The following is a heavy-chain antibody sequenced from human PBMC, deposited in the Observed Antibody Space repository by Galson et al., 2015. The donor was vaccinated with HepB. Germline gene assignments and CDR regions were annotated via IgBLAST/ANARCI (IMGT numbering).Heavy chain of an antibody. V-gene: IGHV1-69*13. J-gene: IGHJ4*02. CDR3: ARMGLRFLEWLPPN. Sequence: SVKVSCKVSGYTLTELSMHWVRQAPGKGLEWMGGIIPIFGTANYAQKFQSRVTITADESTSTAYMELSSLRSEDTAVYYCARMGLRFLEWLPPNWGQGTLVTVSS. CDR1: GYTLTELS. CDR2: IIPIFGTA. D-gene: IGHD3-3*01.